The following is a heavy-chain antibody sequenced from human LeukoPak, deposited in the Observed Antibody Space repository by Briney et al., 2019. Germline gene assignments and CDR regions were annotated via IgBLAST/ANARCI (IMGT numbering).Heavy chain of an antibody. V-gene: IGHV3-72*01. J-gene: IGHJ3*02. CDR2: TRNKANSYTT. CDR1: GFTFSDHY. D-gene: IGHD3-22*01. CDR3: AYDSSGYPHDAFDI. Sequence: GGSLRLSCAASGFTFSDHYMDWVRQAPGKGLEWVGRTRNKANSYTTEYAASVKGRFTISRDDSKNSLYLQMNSLKTEDTAVYYCAYDSSGYPHDAFDIWGQGTMVTVSS.